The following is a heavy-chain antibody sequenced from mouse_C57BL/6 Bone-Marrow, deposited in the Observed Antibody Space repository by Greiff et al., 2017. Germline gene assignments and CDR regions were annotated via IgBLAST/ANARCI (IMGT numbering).Heavy chain of an antibody. CDR3: AREAYEYGAD. CDR1: GFTFSSYA. D-gene: IGHD2-4*01. Sequence: EVQGVESGGGLVKPGGSLKLSCAASGFTFSSYAMSWVRQTPEKRLEWVATISDGGSYTYYPDNVKGRFTISRDNAKNNLYLQMSHLKSEDTAMYYCAREAYEYGADWGPGTLVTVSA. CDR2: ISDGGSYT. V-gene: IGHV5-4*01. J-gene: IGHJ3*01.